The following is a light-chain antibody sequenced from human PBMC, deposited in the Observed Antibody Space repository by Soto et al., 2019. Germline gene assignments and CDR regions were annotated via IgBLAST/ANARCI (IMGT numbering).Light chain of an antibody. J-gene: IGLJ2*01. CDR3: SSYTHRIPVV. CDR2: DVS. Sequence: QSALTQPASVSGSPGQSITISCTGTNSDIGGYDYVSWYQQYPGKAPKLMIYDVSNRPSGVSDRFSGSKSGNTASLTISGLQTEDEADYYFSSYTHRIPVVFGGGTKLTVL. CDR1: NSDIGGYDY. V-gene: IGLV2-14*03.